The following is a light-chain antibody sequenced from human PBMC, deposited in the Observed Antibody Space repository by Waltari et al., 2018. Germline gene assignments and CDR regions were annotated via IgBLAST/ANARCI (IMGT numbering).Light chain of an antibody. CDR3: SSYTSSSTWV. V-gene: IGLV2-14*03. CDR2: DVR. J-gene: IGLJ3*02. Sequence: QSALTQPASVSGSPGQSLTISCTGTSSDFGGYNYVAWYQQHPCKAPKLFIYDVRNRPAGVSDRFSGSKSGNTASLNVSGLQAEDEADYYCSSYTSSSTWVFGGGTKLTVL. CDR1: SSDFGGYNY.